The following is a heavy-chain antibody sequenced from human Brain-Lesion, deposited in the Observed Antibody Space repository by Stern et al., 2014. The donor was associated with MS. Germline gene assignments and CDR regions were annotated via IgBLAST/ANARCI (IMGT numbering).Heavy chain of an antibody. D-gene: IGHD3-16*01. CDR3: ARGVGDY. CDR2: INRDGSDT. J-gene: IGHJ4*02. Sequence: EVQLVDSGGGLVQPGGSLRLSCAASGFNFSSYWMHWVRQFPEKGLVWVSQINRDGSDTSYADSVKGRFSISRDNIRNMLYLRMTSLRAEDTAVYYCARGVGDYWGQGARVTVSS. CDR1: GFNFSSYW. V-gene: IGHV3-74*01.